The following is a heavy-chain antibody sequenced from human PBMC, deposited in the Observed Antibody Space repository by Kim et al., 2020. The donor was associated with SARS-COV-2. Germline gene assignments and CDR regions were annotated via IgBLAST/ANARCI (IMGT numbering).Heavy chain of an antibody. CDR3: ARGGEMATTLFDY. J-gene: IGHJ4*02. Sequence: AHSEKGRFTIARNKDKNALYQKMNSLRAEDTAVYYCARGGEMATTLFDYWGQGTLVTVSS. V-gene: IGHV3-21*01. D-gene: IGHD3-10*01.